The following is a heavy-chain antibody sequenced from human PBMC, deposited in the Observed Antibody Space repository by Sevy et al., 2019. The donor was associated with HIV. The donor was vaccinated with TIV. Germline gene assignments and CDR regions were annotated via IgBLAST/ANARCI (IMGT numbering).Heavy chain of an antibody. Sequence: GASLRLSCAASGFSVNSNYMTWVRQAPGKGLDWVSIIYSDGSTKYADALKGRFTISRDNSKNTMYLQMNSLRVEDTAVYYCARGGTIFGLVRHYFDYWGQGTLVTVSS. CDR3: ARGGTIFGLVRHYFDY. D-gene: IGHD3-3*01. J-gene: IGHJ4*02. CDR1: GFSVNSNY. CDR2: IYSDGST. V-gene: IGHV3-66*01.